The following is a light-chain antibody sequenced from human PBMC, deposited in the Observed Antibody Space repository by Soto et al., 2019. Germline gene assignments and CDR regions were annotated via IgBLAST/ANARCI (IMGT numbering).Light chain of an antibody. J-gene: IGLJ3*02. CDR2: GNS. V-gene: IGLV1-40*01. CDR1: SSNIGAGYD. CDR3: QSYDSSLSGWV. Sequence: QSVLTQPPSLSGAPGQRVTISCTGSSSNIGAGYDVHWYQQLPGTAPKLLIYGNSNRPSGVPDRFSGSKSGTSASLAITGLRAEDEADHYCQSYDSSLSGWVFGGGTKLTVL.